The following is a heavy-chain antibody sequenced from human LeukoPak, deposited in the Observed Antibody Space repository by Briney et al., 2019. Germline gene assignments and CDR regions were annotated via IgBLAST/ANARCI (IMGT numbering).Heavy chain of an antibody. V-gene: IGHV4-59*01. J-gene: IGHJ5*02. D-gene: IGHD3-22*01. CDR3: ARVTGYYYDSSANIGENWFDP. CDR1: GGSISSYY. CDR2: IYYSGST. Sequence: SETLSLTCTVSGGSISSYYWSWIRQPPGKGLEWIGYIYYSGSTNYNPSLKSRVTISVDTSKNQFSLKLSSVTAADTAVYYCARVTGYYYDSSANIGENWFDPWGQGTLVTVSS.